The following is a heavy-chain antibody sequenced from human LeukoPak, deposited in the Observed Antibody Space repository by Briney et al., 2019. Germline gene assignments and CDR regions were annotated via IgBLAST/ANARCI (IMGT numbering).Heavy chain of an antibody. CDR2: ISSNGGST. D-gene: IGHD1-26*01. V-gene: IGHV3-64D*06. Sequence: GGSLRLSCSASGFPFSSYAVRWVRQAPGKGLEYVSAISSNGGSTYYADSVKGRFTISRDNSKNTLYLQVSSLRAEDTAVYYCVKGFYSGSYAPFDYWGQGTLVTVSS. CDR1: GFPFSSYA. CDR3: VKGFYSGSYAPFDY. J-gene: IGHJ4*02.